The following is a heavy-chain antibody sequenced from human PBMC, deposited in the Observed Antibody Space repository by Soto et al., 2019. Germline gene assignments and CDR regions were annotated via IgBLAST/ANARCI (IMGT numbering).Heavy chain of an antibody. Sequence: SETLSLTCAVSGGSISSGGYSWSWIRQPPGKGLEWIGYIYHSGSTYYNPSLKSRVTISVDRSKNQFSLKLSSVTAADTAVYYCARVRSLGTGTYYFDYWGQGTLVTVSS. CDR3: ARVRSLGTGTYYFDY. V-gene: IGHV4-30-2*01. CDR2: IYHSGST. D-gene: IGHD1-7*01. J-gene: IGHJ4*02. CDR1: GGSISSGGYS.